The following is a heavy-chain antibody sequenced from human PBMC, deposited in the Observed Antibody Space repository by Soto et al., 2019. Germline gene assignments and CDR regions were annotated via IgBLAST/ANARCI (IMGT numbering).Heavy chain of an antibody. V-gene: IGHV3-30-3*01. J-gene: IGHJ5*02. D-gene: IGHD6-13*01. CDR2: ISYDGSNK. CDR1: GFTFSSYA. Sequence: GGSLRLSCAASGFTFSSYAMHWVRQAPGKGLEWVAVISYDGSNKYYADSVKGRFTISRDNSKNTLYLQMNSLRAEDTAVYYCASLHSSSWRGNWFDPWGQGTLVTVSS. CDR3: ASLHSSSWRGNWFDP.